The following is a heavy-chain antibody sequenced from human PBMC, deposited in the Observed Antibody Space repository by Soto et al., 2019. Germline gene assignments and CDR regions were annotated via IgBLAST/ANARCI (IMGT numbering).Heavy chain of an antibody. D-gene: IGHD1-1*01. Sequence: EVQLVESGGGLVQPGGSLRLSCATSGFTFSDHFMDWVRQAPGKGLEWVGRSRNKANSYTTEYAASVKSRFTVSREDSTNSLYLQMSSLKTEDTAVYYCTRTPAGYHFDYWGQGTLVTVSS. CDR2: SRNKANSYTT. J-gene: IGHJ4*02. CDR1: GFTFSDHF. V-gene: IGHV3-72*01. CDR3: TRTPAGYHFDY.